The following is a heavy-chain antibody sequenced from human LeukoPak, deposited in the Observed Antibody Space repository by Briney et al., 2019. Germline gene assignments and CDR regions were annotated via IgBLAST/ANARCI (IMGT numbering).Heavy chain of an antibody. V-gene: IGHV4-59*08. CDR1: GGSISSYY. CDR2: IYYSGST. Sequence: SETLSLTCTVSGGSISSYYWSWIRQPPGKGLEWIGYIYYSGSTNYNPSLKSRVTISVDTSKSQFSLKLSSVTAADTAVYYCARAVDIVATPDHWGQGTLVTVSS. CDR3: ARAVDIVATPDH. J-gene: IGHJ4*02. D-gene: IGHD5-12*01.